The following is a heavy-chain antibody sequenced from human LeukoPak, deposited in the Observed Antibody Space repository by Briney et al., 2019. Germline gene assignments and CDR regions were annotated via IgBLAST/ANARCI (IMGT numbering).Heavy chain of an antibody. D-gene: IGHD6-13*01. CDR3: GRGDSSSWTYYFDY. Sequence: SETLSLTCTVSGGSISSYYWSWIRQPAGKGLEWIGRIYPSGSTDYNPSLKSRITMSIDTSKKQFSLRVSSVTAADTAVYYCGRGDSSSWTYYFDYWGQGTLVTVSS. J-gene: IGHJ4*02. V-gene: IGHV4-4*07. CDR1: GGSISSYY. CDR2: IYPSGST.